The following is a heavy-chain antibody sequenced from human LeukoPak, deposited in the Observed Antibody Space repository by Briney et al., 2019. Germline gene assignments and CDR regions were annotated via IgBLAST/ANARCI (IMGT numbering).Heavy chain of an antibody. V-gene: IGHV4-4*07. Sequence: SETLSLTCTVSGGSISSYYWSWIRQPAGKGLEWIGRIYTSGSTNYNPSLKSRVTISVDTSKNQFSLKLSSVTAADTAVYYCARDTMVRGVTSVFDYWGQGTLVTVSS. CDR3: ARDTMVRGVTSVFDY. CDR1: GGSISSYY. J-gene: IGHJ4*02. D-gene: IGHD3-10*01. CDR2: IYTSGST.